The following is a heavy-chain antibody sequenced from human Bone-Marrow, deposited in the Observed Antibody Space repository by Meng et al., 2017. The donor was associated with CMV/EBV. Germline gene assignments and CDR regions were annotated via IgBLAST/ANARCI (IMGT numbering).Heavy chain of an antibody. J-gene: IGHJ4*02. Sequence: SQTLSLTCAVYGGSFSGYYWSWIRQPPGKGLEWIGEINHSGSTNYNPSLKSRVTISVDTSKKQFSLKLSSVTAADTAVYYCARGFLTVTTFDYWGQGTRVTVSS. D-gene: IGHD4-17*01. CDR2: INHSGST. V-gene: IGHV4-34*01. CDR3: ARGFLTVTTFDY. CDR1: GGSFSGYY.